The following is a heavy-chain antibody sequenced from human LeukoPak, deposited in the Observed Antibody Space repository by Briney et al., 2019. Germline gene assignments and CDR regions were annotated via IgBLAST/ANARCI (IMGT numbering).Heavy chain of an antibody. Sequence: SQTLSLTCTVSGGSISSGSYYWCWLRPPAGKVLERIGRIYSSGSTNYNPSLKSRVTISVDTSKNQFSLQLNSVTPEDTAVYYCARDLVLYSGSYYEGFDYWGQGALVTVSS. V-gene: IGHV4-61*02. D-gene: IGHD1-26*01. CDR2: IYSSGST. CDR1: GGSISSGSYY. J-gene: IGHJ4*02. CDR3: ARDLVLYSGSYYEGFDY.